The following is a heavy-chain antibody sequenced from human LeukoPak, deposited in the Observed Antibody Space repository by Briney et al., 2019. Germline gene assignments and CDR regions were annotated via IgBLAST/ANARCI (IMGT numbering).Heavy chain of an antibody. CDR1: GGSISSYY. V-gene: IGHV4-59*01. CDR2: IYYSGST. D-gene: IGHD3-22*01. J-gene: IGHJ4*02. CDR3: ARGVDYYDSSGYYATFYFDY. Sequence: PSETLSLTCTVSGGSISSYYWSRIRQPPGKGLEWIGYIYYSGSTNYNPSLKSRVTISVDTSKNQFSLKLSSVTAADTAVYYCARGVDYYDSSGYYATFYFDYWGQGTLVTVSS.